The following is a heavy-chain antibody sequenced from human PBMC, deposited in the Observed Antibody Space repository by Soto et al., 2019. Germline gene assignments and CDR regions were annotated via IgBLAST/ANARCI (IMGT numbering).Heavy chain of an antibody. V-gene: IGHV5-10-1*01. D-gene: IGHD5-18*01. J-gene: IGHJ6*02. Sequence: PGESLKISCKGSGYSFTSYWISWVRQIPGKGLEWMGRIDPSDSYTNYSPSFQGHVTISADKSISTAYLQWSSLKASDTAMYYCARPGYSYGNAYYYYGMDVWGQGTTVTVSS. CDR3: ARPGYSYGNAYYYYGMDV. CDR2: IDPSDSYT. CDR1: GYSFTSYW.